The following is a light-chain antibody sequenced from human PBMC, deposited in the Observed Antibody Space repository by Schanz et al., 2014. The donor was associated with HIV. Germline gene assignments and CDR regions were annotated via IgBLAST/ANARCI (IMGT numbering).Light chain of an antibody. CDR3: QSFDTRLSAVV. CDR2: GNN. J-gene: IGLJ2*01. Sequence: QSVLTQPPSVSGAPGQRVTISCTGSSSNIGAGYDVHWYKQLPETAPKLLMFGNNNRPSGVPDRYSGSKSGTSASLIISSLQGEDEGDYYCQSFDTRLSAVVFGGGTKLTVL. V-gene: IGLV1-40*01. CDR1: SSNIGAGYD.